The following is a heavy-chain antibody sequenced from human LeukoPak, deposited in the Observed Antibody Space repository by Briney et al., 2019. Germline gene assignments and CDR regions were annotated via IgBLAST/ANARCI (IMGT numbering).Heavy chain of an antibody. CDR2: ISYTGST. Sequence: SEALSLTCTVSGGSIGSHYWHWIRQSPEKGLEWIGYISYTGSTRYNPSLESRVTASVDTSKNQFSLKLRSVTAADTAVYYCARGYSSPTTSYVRWLDPWGQGTQVTVSS. D-gene: IGHD2-2*01. CDR3: ARGYSSPTTSYVRWLDP. CDR1: GGSIGSHY. J-gene: IGHJ5*02. V-gene: IGHV4-59*11.